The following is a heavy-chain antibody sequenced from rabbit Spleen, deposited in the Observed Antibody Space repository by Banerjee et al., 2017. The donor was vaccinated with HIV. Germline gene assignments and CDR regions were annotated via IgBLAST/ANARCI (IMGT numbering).Heavy chain of an antibody. J-gene: IGHJ6*01. Sequence: QSLEESGGDLVKPGASLTLTCTASGISFSAGYYMCWVRQAPGKGLEWIACINTATGKAVYATWAKGRFTISKTSSTTVTLQMTSLTVADTATYFCARDAGTSFSTYGMDLWGQGTLVTVS. CDR1: GISFSAGYY. V-gene: IGHV1S40*01. D-gene: IGHD8-1*01. CDR3: ARDAGTSFSTYGMDL. CDR2: INTATGKA.